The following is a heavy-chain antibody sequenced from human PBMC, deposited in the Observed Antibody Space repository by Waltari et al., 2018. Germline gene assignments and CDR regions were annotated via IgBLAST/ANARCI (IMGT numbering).Heavy chain of an antibody. CDR3: VRSVGSTSYTGESHWFFDV. J-gene: IGHJ2*01. Sequence: VILVDLGGCALRPGASLPPPSPAPGFPFEALGLSWVGRAPGQGPEWVSGIAWNGVITGVSESVRGRFSVSRDNGKKSLHLEMNSLRDDDTAFYYCVRSVGSTSYTGESHWFFDVWGRGTLVTVS. V-gene: IGHV3-20*03. D-gene: IGHD1-26*01. CDR2: IAWNGVIT. CDR1: GFPFEALG.